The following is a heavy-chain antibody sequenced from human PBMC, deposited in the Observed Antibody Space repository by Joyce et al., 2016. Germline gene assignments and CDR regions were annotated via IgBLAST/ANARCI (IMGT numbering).Heavy chain of an antibody. CDR3: SNYDLWSGYSPSRDV. V-gene: IGHV3-73*02. Sequence: EVQLVESGGGLVQPGGSLKLSCAVSGFTLSGSSVHWVRQASGKGVEWVGRIRSKANGDATAYAASVKGSFSISRDDSKNTAYLQMNSLKTEDTAVYYCSNYDLWSGYSPSRDVWGQGSTVTVSS. J-gene: IGHJ6*02. D-gene: IGHD3-3*01. CDR2: IRSKANGDAT. CDR1: GFTLSGSS.